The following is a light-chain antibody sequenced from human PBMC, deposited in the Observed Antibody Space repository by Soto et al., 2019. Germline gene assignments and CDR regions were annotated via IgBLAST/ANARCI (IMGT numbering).Light chain of an antibody. CDR2: DAT. J-gene: IGKJ2*01. CDR1: RSVGSR. V-gene: IGKV1-39*01. Sequence: DLQVTQSPSSLTASIGERVTITCRASRSVGSRLNWYQQKPGKAPALLIYDATDLQTGVPSRFRGRGSGTDFTLTITSLQPEDVATYYCQHSFGTPPYTFGQGTRL. CDR3: QHSFGTPPYT.